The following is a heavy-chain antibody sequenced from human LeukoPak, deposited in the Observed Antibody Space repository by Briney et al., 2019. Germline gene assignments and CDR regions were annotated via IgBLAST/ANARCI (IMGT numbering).Heavy chain of an antibody. D-gene: IGHD4-17*01. Sequence: SETLSLTCAVYGGSFSGYYWSWIRQPPGKGLEWIGEINHSGSTNYNPSLKSRVTISVDTSKNQSSLKLSSVTAADTAVYYCARGRGVTTPRWFDPWGQGTLVTVSS. CDR2: INHSGST. CDR1: GGSFSGYY. V-gene: IGHV4-34*01. CDR3: ARGRGVTTPRWFDP. J-gene: IGHJ5*02.